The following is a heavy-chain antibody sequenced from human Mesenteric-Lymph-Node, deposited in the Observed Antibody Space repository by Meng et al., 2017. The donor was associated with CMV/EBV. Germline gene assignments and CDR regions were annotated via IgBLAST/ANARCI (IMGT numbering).Heavy chain of an antibody. CDR2: ISYDGSNK. CDR3: AREYGATMIVVVITTNYYYGMDV. J-gene: IGHJ6*02. Sequence: GESLKISCAASGFTFSSYAMHWVRQAPGKGLEWVAVISYDGSNKYYADSVKGRFTISRDNSKTTLYLQMNSLRAEDTAVYYCAREYGATMIVVVITTNYYYGMDVWGQGTTVTVSS. D-gene: IGHD3-22*01. CDR1: GFTFSSYA. V-gene: IGHV3-30*04.